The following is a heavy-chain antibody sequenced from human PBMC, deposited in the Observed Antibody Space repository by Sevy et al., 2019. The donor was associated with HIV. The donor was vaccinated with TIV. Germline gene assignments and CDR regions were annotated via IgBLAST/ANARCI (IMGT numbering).Heavy chain of an antibody. J-gene: IGHJ6*02. D-gene: IGHD1-1*01. Sequence: GESLNISCKGSGYSFTSYWIGWVRQMPGKGLEWMGIIYPGDSDTRYSPSFQGQVTISADKSINTAYLQWSSLKASDTAMYYCARQDPTYYYGMDVWGQGTTVTVSS. CDR1: GYSFTSYW. V-gene: IGHV5-51*01. CDR2: IYPGDSDT. CDR3: ARQDPTYYYGMDV.